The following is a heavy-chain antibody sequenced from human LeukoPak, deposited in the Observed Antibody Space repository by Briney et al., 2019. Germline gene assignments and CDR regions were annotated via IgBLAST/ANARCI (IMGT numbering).Heavy chain of an antibody. D-gene: IGHD2-2*01. V-gene: IGHV5-51*01. J-gene: IGHJ4*02. CDR3: ARVDLYCSSTSCYSFDY. Sequence: GESLKISCKGFGYSFTSYWIAWVRQMPGKGLEWMGIIYPGDSDTRYSPSFQGQVTISGDKSISTVYLQWSSLTASDTAMYYCARVDLYCSSTSCYSFDYWGQGTLVTVSS. CDR1: GYSFTSYW. CDR2: IYPGDSDT.